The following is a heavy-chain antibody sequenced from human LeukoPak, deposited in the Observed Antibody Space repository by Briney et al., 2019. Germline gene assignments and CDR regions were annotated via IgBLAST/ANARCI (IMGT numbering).Heavy chain of an antibody. CDR2: ISSSSSYI. V-gene: IGHV3-21*01. CDR3: ARVQQQLVYYYYYYMDV. Sequence: GGSLRLSCTASGFTLSTYTMNWVRQAPGKGLEWVSSISSSSSYIYYAGSVKGRFTISRDNAKNSLYLQMNSLRAEDTAVYYCARVQQQLVYYYYYYMDVWGKGTTVTVSS. J-gene: IGHJ6*03. D-gene: IGHD6-13*01. CDR1: GFTLSTYT.